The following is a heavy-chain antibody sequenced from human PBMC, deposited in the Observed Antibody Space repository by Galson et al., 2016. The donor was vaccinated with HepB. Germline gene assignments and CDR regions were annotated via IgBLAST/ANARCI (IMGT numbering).Heavy chain of an antibody. CDR3: ARRVADDSGKWMFYFDY. CDR2: KYYSGSA. D-gene: IGHD3-10*01. J-gene: IGHJ4*02. Sequence: SETLSLTCTVSGGSISRSSYYWGWIRQPPGKGLEWIGSKYYSGSAYFNPSLKSRVTISVDTSKNQLSLKLSSVTAADTAVYYCARRVADDSGKWMFYFDYWGRGTLVTVSS. V-gene: IGHV4-39*01. CDR1: GGSISRSSYY.